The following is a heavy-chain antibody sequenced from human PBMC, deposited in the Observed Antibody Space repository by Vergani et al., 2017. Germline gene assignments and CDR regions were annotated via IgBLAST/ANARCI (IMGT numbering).Heavy chain of an antibody. J-gene: IGHJ6*02. CDR3: ARELSYYYGSWSDDYYPCYYVGMDV. V-gene: IGHV4-61*02. Sequence: QVQLQESGPRLVRPSQTLSLTCTVPGGSINTGAYYWSWIRQPAGKGLEWIGRVYTSGMTNYNPSLKSRVTILVDRSKSQLSLKLTSLTAGDTAVYFCARELSYYYGSWSDDYYPCYYVGMDVWGPGTTVTVSS. CDR1: GGSINTGAYY. CDR2: VYTSGMT. D-gene: IGHD3-10*01.